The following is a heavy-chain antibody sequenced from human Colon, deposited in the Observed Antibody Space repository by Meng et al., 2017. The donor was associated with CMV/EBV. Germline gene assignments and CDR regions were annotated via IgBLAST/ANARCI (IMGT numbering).Heavy chain of an antibody. D-gene: IGHD6-19*01. CDR2: ISGSATTT. CDR1: GFTLRNSA. CDR3: AKGLFAAGSLAYFDF. Sequence: GESLKISCAASGFTLRNSAMAWVRQAPGKGLEWVSSISGSATTTYYADSVKGRFSISRDNSKSTLSLQMNSLRAEDTAVYYCAKGLFAAGSLAYFDFWGQGTLVTVSS. J-gene: IGHJ4*02. V-gene: IGHV3-23*01.